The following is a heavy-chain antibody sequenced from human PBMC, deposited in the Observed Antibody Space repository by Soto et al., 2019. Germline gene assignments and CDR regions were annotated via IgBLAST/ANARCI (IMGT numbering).Heavy chain of an antibody. J-gene: IGHJ4*02. Sequence: VHLVESGGGLVKPGQSLRLSCGPSGFTIGDHAVAWFRQAPGKGLEWLSLIKSQAYGGTTEYAASVKGRFTISRDDSKGLAYLQMSSLKTEDTAIYYCSSSSSWMYYFDFWGQGTLDTVSS. V-gene: IGHV3-49*05. CDR2: IKSQAYGGTT. CDR3: SSSSSWMYYFDF. D-gene: IGHD6-13*01. CDR1: GFTIGDHA.